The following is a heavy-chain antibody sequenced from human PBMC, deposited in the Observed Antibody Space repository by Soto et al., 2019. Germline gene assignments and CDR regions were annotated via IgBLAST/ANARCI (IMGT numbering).Heavy chain of an antibody. CDR2: IYYSGST. J-gene: IGHJ4*02. D-gene: IGHD6-13*01. Sequence: PSETLSLTCTVSGGSISSSSYYWGWIRQPPGKGLEWIGSIYYSGSTYYNPSLKSRVTISVDTSKNQFSLKLSSVTAADTAVYYCARHGFKDSSPFDYWGQGTLVTVSS. CDR3: ARHGFKDSSPFDY. CDR1: GGSISSSSYY. V-gene: IGHV4-39*01.